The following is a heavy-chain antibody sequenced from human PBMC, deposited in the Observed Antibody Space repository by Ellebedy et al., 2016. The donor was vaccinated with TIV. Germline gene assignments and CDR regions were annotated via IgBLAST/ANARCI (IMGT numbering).Heavy chain of an antibody. J-gene: IGHJ4*02. CDR1: GFTFSYYS. V-gene: IGHV3-30-3*01. CDR3: ARGSSSRGYFDS. Sequence: GRSLRLSXAASGFTFSYYSMHWVRQAPGKGLEWVAVISHDGSNKYHAESVKGRFTISRDDSKNTLYLQMNTLRTEDTALYFCARGSSSRGYFDSWGQGTLVTVSS. D-gene: IGHD6-13*01. CDR2: ISHDGSNK.